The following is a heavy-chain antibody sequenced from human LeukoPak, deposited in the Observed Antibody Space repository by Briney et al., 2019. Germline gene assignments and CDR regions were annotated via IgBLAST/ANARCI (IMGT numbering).Heavy chain of an antibody. J-gene: IGHJ4*02. D-gene: IGHD1-26*01. CDR2: IYYSGSA. V-gene: IGHV4-39*01. CDR3: ARRSGSYYTLPFPGLDY. CDR1: GGSISSSSYY. Sequence: SETLSLTCTVSGGSISSSSYYWGWIRQPPGKGLEWIGSIYYSGSAYYNPSLKCRVTISVDTSKNQFSLKLSSVTAADTAVYYCARRSGSYYTLPFPGLDYWGQGTLVTVYS.